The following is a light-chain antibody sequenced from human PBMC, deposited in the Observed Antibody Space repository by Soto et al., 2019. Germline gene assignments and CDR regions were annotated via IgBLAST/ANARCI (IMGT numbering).Light chain of an antibody. CDR3: HQYGSSRT. J-gene: IGKJ1*01. Sequence: VLTPSPATLSLSPGERATLCCRASQSVSSYLAWYQQKPGQAPRLLIYGASTRATGIPDRFSGSGSGTDFTLTISRLEPEDFAVYYCHQYGSSRTFGQGTKVDIK. CDR2: GAS. CDR1: QSVSSY. V-gene: IGKV3-20*01.